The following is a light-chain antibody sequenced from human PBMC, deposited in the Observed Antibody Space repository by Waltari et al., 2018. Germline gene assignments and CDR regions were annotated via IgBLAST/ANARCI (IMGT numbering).Light chain of an antibody. Sequence: EIVLTQSPGTLSLSPGERATLSCRASQSVSRSLAWYQQKPGQAPRLLIYNASTRATGIPERFSGSGSGTDFSLTISRLDPEDCAVYYCQHYVNLPATFGQGTKVEI. CDR2: NAS. J-gene: IGKJ1*01. V-gene: IGKV3-20*01. CDR1: QSVSRS. CDR3: QHYVNLPAT.